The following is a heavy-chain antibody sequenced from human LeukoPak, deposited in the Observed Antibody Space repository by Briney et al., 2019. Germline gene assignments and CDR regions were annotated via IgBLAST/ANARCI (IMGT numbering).Heavy chain of an antibody. CDR3: ARRNPSVAAAGRAFDP. V-gene: IGHV4-34*01. Sequence: SETLSLTCAVYGGSFSGYYRSWIRQPPGKGLEWIGEINHSGSTNYNPSLKSRVTISVDTSKNQFSLKLSSVTAADTAVYYCARRNPSVAAAGRAFDPWGQGTLVTVSS. CDR2: INHSGST. D-gene: IGHD6-13*01. J-gene: IGHJ5*02. CDR1: GGSFSGYY.